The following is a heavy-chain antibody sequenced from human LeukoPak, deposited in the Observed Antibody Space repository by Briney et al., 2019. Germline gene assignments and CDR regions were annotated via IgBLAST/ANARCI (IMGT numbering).Heavy chain of an antibody. CDR1: GGSFSGYY. J-gene: IGHJ5*02. Sequence: SETLSLTCAAYGGSFSGYYWHWIRQPPGKGLEWIGEINHSGSTNYNPSLKSRLTISVDTSKNQISLNLYSVTAADTAVYYCARHYYGSGINWFDPWGQGTLVTVSS. CDR2: INHSGST. CDR3: ARHYYGSGINWFDP. V-gene: IGHV4-34*01. D-gene: IGHD3-10*01.